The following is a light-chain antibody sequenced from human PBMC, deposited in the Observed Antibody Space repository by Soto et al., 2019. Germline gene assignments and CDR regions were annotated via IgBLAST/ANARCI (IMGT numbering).Light chain of an antibody. Sequence: QSALTQPASLSGSPGQSITISCTGTSSDVGGYNYVSWYQQHPGKAPKLMIYDVTNRPSWVSNRFSGSRSGNTASLTISGLQAEDDADYYCYSYRASSTTPYVFGTGTKLTVL. CDR3: YSYRASSTTPYV. CDR2: DVT. CDR1: SSDVGGYNY. V-gene: IGLV2-14*03. J-gene: IGLJ1*01.